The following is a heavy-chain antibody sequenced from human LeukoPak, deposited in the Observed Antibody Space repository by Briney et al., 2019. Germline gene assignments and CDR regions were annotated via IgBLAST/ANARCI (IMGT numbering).Heavy chain of an antibody. J-gene: IGHJ6*03. Sequence: PSQTLSLTCTVSGDSINSRSYYWSWIRQPAGKGLEWIGRIYTSGGTNYNPSLKSRVTMSVDTSKNQFSLKLSSVTAADTAVYYCARDGGWYYYYMDVWGKGTTVTISS. V-gene: IGHV4-61*02. D-gene: IGHD4-23*01. CDR3: ARDGGWYYYYMDV. CDR1: GDSINSRSYY. CDR2: IYTSGGT.